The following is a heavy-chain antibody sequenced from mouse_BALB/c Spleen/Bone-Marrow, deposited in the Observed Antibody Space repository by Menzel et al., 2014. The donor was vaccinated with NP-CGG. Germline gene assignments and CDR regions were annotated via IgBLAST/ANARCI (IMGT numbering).Heavy chain of an antibody. CDR3: ANLGRYAMDY. Sequence: LQESGPELVKPGASVKVSCKASGYTFTDYYINWVKQKPGQGLEWIGWIYPGSGNTKYNEKFKGKATLTVDTSSSTAYMQLSSLTSEDTAVYFCANLGRYAMDYWGQGTSVTVSS. CDR2: IYPGSGNT. CDR1: GYTFTDYY. V-gene: IGHV1-84*02. J-gene: IGHJ4*01. D-gene: IGHD3-1*01.